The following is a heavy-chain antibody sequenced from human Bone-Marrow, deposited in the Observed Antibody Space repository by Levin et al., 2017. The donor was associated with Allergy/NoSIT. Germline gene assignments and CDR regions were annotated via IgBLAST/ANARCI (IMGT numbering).Heavy chain of an antibody. Sequence: SETLSLTCTVSGGSISSYYWSWIRQPPGKGLEWIGYIYYSGSTNYNPSLKSRVTISVDTSKNQFSLKLSSVTAADTAVYYCARELYYYDSSGYYSSMYYYYGMDVWGQGTTVTVSS. D-gene: IGHD3-22*01. V-gene: IGHV4-59*01. CDR1: GGSISSYY. J-gene: IGHJ6*02. CDR3: ARELYYYDSSGYYSSMYYYYGMDV. CDR2: IYYSGST.